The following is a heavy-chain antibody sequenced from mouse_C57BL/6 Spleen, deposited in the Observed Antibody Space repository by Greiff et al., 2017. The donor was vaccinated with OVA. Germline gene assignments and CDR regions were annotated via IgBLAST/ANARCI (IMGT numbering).Heavy chain of an antibody. D-gene: IGHD4-1*01. V-gene: IGHV5-9*01. Sequence: EVKLMESGGGLVKPGGSLKLSCAASGFTFSSYTMSWVRQTPEKRLEWVATISGGGGNTYYPDSVKGRFTISRDNAKNTLYLQMSSLRSEDTALYYCARRPSGMGYAMDYWGQGTSVTVSS. J-gene: IGHJ4*01. CDR3: ARRPSGMGYAMDY. CDR1: GFTFSSYT. CDR2: ISGGGGNT.